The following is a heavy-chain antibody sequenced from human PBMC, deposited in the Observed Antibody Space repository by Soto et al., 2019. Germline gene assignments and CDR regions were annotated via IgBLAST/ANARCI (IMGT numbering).Heavy chain of an antibody. J-gene: IGHJ3*02. D-gene: IGHD3-22*01. Sequence: QVQLVQSGAEVKKPGASVKVSCKASGYTFTSYAMHWVRQAPGQRLEWMGWINAGNGNTKYSQKFQGRVTMTRDTSASTAYRELSSLRSEDTAVYYCAREPSYYDSSGEDAFDIWGQGTMVTVSS. CDR3: AREPSYYDSSGEDAFDI. V-gene: IGHV1-3*01. CDR1: GYTFTSYA. CDR2: INAGNGNT.